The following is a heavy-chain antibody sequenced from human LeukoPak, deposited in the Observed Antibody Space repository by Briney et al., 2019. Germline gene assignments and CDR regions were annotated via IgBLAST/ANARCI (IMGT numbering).Heavy chain of an antibody. Sequence: SETLSLTCAVSGGSISSYYWSWIRQPAGKGLEWIGRIYTSGSTNYNPSLKSRVTMSVDTSKNQFSLKLSSVTAADTAVYYCARAIAAAGANWFDPWGQGTLVTVSS. J-gene: IGHJ5*02. D-gene: IGHD6-13*01. CDR3: ARAIAAAGANWFDP. V-gene: IGHV4-4*07. CDR2: IYTSGST. CDR1: GGSISSYY.